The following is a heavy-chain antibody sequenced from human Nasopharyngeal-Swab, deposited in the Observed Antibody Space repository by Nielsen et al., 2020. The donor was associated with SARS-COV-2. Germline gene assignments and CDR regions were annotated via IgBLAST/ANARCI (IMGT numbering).Heavy chain of an antibody. CDR1: GFTFSSYA. D-gene: IGHD3-22*01. CDR3: ARKNYYDSSGYYLVHFYYYYYGMDA. Sequence: GESLKISCAASGFTFSSYAMSWVRQAPGKGLEWVSAISGSGGSTYYADSVKGRFTISRDNSKNTLYLQMNSLRAEDTAVYYCARKNYYDSSGYYLVHFYYYYYGMDAWGQGTTVTVSS. V-gene: IGHV3-23*01. CDR2: ISGSGGST. J-gene: IGHJ6*02.